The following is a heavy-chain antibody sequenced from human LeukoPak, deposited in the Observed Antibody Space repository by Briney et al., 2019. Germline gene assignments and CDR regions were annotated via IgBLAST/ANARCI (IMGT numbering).Heavy chain of an antibody. CDR1: GVSVSSYY. J-gene: IGHJ4*02. D-gene: IGHD3-10*01. CDR3: ARLAPLTMAFDY. Sequence: SETLSLTCNVSGVSVSSYYWSWIRQPPGKGLEYIGYIFSSGSTDHNPSLKSRVTISADTSKNQFSLNLTSVTAADTAIYYCARLAPLTMAFDYWGQGTQVSVSS. CDR2: IFSSGST. V-gene: IGHV4-59*08.